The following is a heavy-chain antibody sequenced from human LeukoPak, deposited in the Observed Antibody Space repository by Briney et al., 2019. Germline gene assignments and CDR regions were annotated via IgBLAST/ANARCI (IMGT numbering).Heavy chain of an antibody. CDR3: ATAQTTVAWFDP. J-gene: IGHJ5*02. D-gene: IGHD4-23*01. Sequence: GGSLRLSCAASGFTVSGNYMSWVRQAPGKGLEWVSVIYSGGSTYYADSVKGRFTISRDNSKNTLYRQMNSLRAEDTAVYYCATAQTTVAWFDPWGQGTLVTVSS. V-gene: IGHV3-66*01. CDR1: GFTVSGNY. CDR2: IYSGGST.